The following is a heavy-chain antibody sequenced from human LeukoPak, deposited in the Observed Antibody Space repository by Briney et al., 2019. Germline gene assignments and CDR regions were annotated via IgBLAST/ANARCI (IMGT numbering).Heavy chain of an antibody. Sequence: ASVKVSCKVSGYTLTELSMHWVRQAPGQGLEWMGWINPNSGATNYAQKFQGRVTMTRDTSISTAYMELSSLRFDDTAVYYCARGIAVAGIDFWGQGTLVTVSS. D-gene: IGHD6-19*01. V-gene: IGHV1-2*02. CDR1: GYTLTELS. CDR3: ARGIAVAGIDF. J-gene: IGHJ4*02. CDR2: INPNSGAT.